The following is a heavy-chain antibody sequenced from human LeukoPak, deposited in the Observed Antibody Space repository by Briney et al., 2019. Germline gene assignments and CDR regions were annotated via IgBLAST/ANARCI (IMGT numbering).Heavy chain of an antibody. J-gene: IGHJ4*02. CDR2: ITGEGTTT. V-gene: IGHV3-23*01. Sequence: PGGSLRLSCEASGLTFSSYGMSWVRQAPGKGLQWVSAITGEGTTTYYADSVKGRFTISRDNSKNMLYLQMSSLRAEDTAVYYCAKMQGYFDYWGQGTLVPVSS. CDR1: GLTFSSYG. CDR3: AKMQGYFDY.